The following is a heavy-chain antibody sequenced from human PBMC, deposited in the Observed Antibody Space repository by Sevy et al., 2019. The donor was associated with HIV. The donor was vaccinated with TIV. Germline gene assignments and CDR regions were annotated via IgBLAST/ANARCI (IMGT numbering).Heavy chain of an antibody. CDR2: ISAYNGNT. V-gene: IGHV1-18*01. CDR1: GYTFTSYG. Sequence: ASVKVSCKASGYTFTSYGISWVRQAPGQGLEWMGWISAYNGNTNYAQKLQGRVNMTTDTSTSTAYMELRSLRSDDTAVYYCARSSYSLLRITIFGVVPDFDYWGQGTLVTVSS. CDR3: ARSSYSLLRITIFGVVPDFDY. D-gene: IGHD3-3*01. J-gene: IGHJ4*02.